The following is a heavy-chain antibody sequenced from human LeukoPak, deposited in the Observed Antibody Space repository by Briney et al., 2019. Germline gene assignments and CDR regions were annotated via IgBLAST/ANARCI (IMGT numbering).Heavy chain of an antibody. V-gene: IGHV4-39*01. Sequence: SETLSLTCTVSGGSIISTAYYCGWIRQPPGKGLEWIGSIYYSGSTYYNPSLKSRVTISVDTSKNQFSLKLSSVTAADTAVYYCARHSGSYPFDYWGQGTLVTVSS. CDR2: IYYSGST. D-gene: IGHD1-26*01. CDR1: GGSIISTAYY. J-gene: IGHJ4*02. CDR3: ARHSGSYPFDY.